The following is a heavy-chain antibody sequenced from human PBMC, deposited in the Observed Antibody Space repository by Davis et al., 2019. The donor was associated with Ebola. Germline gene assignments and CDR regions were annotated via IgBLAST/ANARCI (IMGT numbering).Heavy chain of an antibody. Sequence: SVKVSCKASGFTFTSSAVQWVRQARGQRLEWIGWIVVGSGNTNYAQKFQERVTITRDMSTSTAYMELSSLRSEDTAVYYCAADVDFRYNWNLFDYWGQGTLVTVSS. J-gene: IGHJ4*02. CDR3: AADVDFRYNWNLFDY. V-gene: IGHV1-58*01. CDR1: GFTFTSSA. D-gene: IGHD1-20*01. CDR2: IVVGSGNT.